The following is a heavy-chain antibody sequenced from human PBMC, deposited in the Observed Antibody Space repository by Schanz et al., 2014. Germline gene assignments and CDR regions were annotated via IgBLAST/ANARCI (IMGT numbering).Heavy chain of an antibody. CDR2: FNDGGVNK. D-gene: IGHD2-8*02. Sequence: EVQLLESGGGLAQPGGSLRLSCAASGFTFTNYAMSWVRQAPGKGLEWVSSFNDGGVNKYYADSVKGRFTISRDNFKGALYLQMSSLRAEDTAVYYCAKSLESCPGGRCSRGYFDYWGQGTLVTVSS. CDR3: AKSLESCPGGRCSRGYFDY. J-gene: IGHJ4*02. V-gene: IGHV3-23*01. CDR1: GFTFTNYA.